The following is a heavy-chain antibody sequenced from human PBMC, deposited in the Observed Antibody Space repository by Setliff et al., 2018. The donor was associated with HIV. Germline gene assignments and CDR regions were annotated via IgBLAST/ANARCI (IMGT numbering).Heavy chain of an antibody. CDR1: GGTFSSYA. CDR2: IIPVFGTA. V-gene: IGHV1-69*13. J-gene: IGHJ6*02. CDR3: AGGYCSSASCYLLHYYYYYGMDV. Sequence: SVKVSCKASGGTFSSYAISWVRQAPGQGLEWMGGIIPVFGTANYAQKFQGRVTITADESTSTAYMELSSLRSEDTAVYYCAGGYCSSASCYLLHYYYYYGMDVWGQGTTVTVSS. D-gene: IGHD2-2*01.